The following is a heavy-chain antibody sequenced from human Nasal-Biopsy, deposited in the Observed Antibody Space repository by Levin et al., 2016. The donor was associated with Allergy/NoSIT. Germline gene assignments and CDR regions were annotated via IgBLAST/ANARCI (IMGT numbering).Heavy chain of an antibody. CDR3: ARDYYDTSTFSTAPFS. V-gene: IGHV1-46*01. J-gene: IGHJ4*02. D-gene: IGHD3-22*01. CDR2: INPSDGST. Sequence: ASVKVSCKASGYTFTNYYMQWLRQAPGQGLEWMGTINPSDGSTTYAQKFQDRITMTWDTSTRTINMELSSLRSEDTAVYYCARDYYDTSTFSTAPFSWGQGTLVTVSS. CDR1: GYTFTNYY.